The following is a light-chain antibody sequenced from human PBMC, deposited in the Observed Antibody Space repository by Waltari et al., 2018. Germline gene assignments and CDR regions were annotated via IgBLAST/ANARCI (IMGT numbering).Light chain of an antibody. Sequence: QSALTQPASVSGSPGQSITISCTGTSSDVGTHNYVSWYQQHPGKAPKLMIFDVSIRPSGVSHRCSGAKSVNTASLTISELQADDEADYYCSSYISSSTLELFGGGTSLTVL. CDR1: SSDVGTHNY. CDR3: SSYISSSTLEL. J-gene: IGLJ2*01. V-gene: IGLV2-14*03. CDR2: DVS.